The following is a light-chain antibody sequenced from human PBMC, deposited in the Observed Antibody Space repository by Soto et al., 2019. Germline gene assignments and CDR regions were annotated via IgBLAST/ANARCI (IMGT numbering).Light chain of an antibody. V-gene: IGLV2-8*01. J-gene: IGLJ1*01. CDR3: SSYAGSSNFYV. CDR2: EVS. CDR1: SSDVGGYNH. Sequence: QSALTQPPSASGSPGQSVTISCTGTSSDVGGYNHVSWYQQYPGKAPKLMIYEVSKRPSGVPDRFSGSKSGNTASLTVSGLQAEDEADYYCSSYAGSSNFYVFGTGTKAHRP.